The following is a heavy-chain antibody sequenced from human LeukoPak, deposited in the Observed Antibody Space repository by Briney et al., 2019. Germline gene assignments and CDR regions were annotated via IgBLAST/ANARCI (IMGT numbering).Heavy chain of an antibody. V-gene: IGHV3-30-3*01. CDR3: ARDPQWLAIWIDY. Sequence: GGSLRLSCAASGFSFGGYALHWVRQAPGKGLEGVAVISYDGSNKYYADSVKGRFTISRDNSKNTLYLQMNSLRAEDTAVYYCARDPQWLAIWIDYWGRGTLVTVSS. CDR2: ISYDGSNK. J-gene: IGHJ4*02. CDR1: GFSFGGYA. D-gene: IGHD6-19*01.